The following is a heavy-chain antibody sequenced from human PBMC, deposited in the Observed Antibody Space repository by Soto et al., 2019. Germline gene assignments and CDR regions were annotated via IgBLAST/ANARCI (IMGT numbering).Heavy chain of an antibody. Sequence: PGGSLRLSCVASGFTFSSYGMHWVRQAPGKGLEWVAVIPYVGSNKYYADSVKGRFTISRDNSKNTLYLQMNSLRAEDTAVYYCAKDRMVYAIQALRYYYYGMDVWGEETKVTVSS. CDR1: GFTFSSYG. V-gene: IGHV3-30*18. CDR2: IPYVGSNK. D-gene: IGHD2-8*01. J-gene: IGHJ6*04. CDR3: AKDRMVYAIQALRYYYYGMDV.